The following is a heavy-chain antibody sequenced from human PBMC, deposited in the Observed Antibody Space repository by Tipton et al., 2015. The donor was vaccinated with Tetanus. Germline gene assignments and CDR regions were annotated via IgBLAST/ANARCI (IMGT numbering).Heavy chain of an antibody. CDR2: SWYDGTDK. V-gene: IGHV3-33*01. J-gene: IGHJ4*02. CDR3: ARPRGYSSGYFYY. Sequence: SLRLSCAASGFIFSSYGIHWVRQAPGKGLEWVAVSWYDGTDKYYADSVKGRFTISRDNSKNTLYLQMNSLRAEDTAVYYCARPRGYSSGYFYYWGLGTLVTVSS. D-gene: IGHD3-22*01. CDR1: GFIFSSYG.